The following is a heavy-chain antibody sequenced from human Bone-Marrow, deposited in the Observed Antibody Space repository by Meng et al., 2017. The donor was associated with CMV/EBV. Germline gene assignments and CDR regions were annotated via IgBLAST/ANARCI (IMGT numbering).Heavy chain of an antibody. V-gene: IGHV3-74*01. Sequence: GGSLRLSCAASGFTFSSYWMHWVRQAPGKGLVWVSRINSDGSSTSYADSVKGRFTISRDNAKNSLYLQMNSLRAEDTAVYYCARLSSWFKNFDYWGQGTLVTVSS. CDR2: INSDGSST. CDR1: GFTFSSYW. J-gene: IGHJ4*02. D-gene: IGHD6-13*01. CDR3: ARLSSWFKNFDY.